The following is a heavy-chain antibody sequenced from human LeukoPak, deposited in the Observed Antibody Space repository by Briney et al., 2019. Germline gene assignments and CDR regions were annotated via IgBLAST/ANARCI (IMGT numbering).Heavy chain of an antibody. CDR3: AEDQARGWYGY. V-gene: IGHV3-74*01. Sequence: PGGSLRLSCAASGLTFNTYWMHWVRQAPGEGLVWLSRINTDGSRTIYADAVKGRFTISRDNSKNTLYLQMNSLRAEDTAVYYCAEDQARGWYGYWGQGTLVTVSS. CDR2: INTDGSRT. D-gene: IGHD6-19*01. J-gene: IGHJ4*02. CDR1: GLTFNTYW.